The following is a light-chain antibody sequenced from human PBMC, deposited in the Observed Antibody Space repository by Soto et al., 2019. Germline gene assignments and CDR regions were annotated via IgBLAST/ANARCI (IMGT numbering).Light chain of an antibody. J-gene: IGLJ1*01. V-gene: IGLV2-8*01. CDR2: DVT. CDR3: SSYRSSNTLEV. CDR1: SSDIGGYNS. Sequence: QSALTQSPSASGSPGQSVTISCTGTSSDIGGYNSVSWYQQHPGKAPKVMIYDVTKRPSGVPDRFSGSKSGNTASLTVSALQAEDEADYYCSSYRSSNTLEVFGTGTKVTVL.